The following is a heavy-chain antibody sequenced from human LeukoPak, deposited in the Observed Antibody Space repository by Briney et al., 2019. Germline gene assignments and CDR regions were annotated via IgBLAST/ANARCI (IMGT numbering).Heavy chain of an antibody. CDR3: ARVASGEDYYYGMDV. Sequence: SVKVSCKASGGTFSSYAISWVRQAPGQGLEWMGGIIPIFGTANYAQKFQGRVTITTDESTSTAYMELSSLRSEDTAVYYCARVASGEDYYYGMDVWGQGTTVTVSS. J-gene: IGHJ6*02. D-gene: IGHD6-25*01. CDR2: IIPIFGTA. CDR1: GGTFSSYA. V-gene: IGHV1-69*05.